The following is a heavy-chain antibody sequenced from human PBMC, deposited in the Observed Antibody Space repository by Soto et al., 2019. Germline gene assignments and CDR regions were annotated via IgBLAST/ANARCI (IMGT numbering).Heavy chain of an antibody. Sequence: RASVKVSCKASGYTFTSYGISCVRQAPGQGLEWMGWINAGNGNTEYAQKFQGRVTITADESTSTAYMELSGLRSDDTAVYYCVRVVAIPGYTDYWGQGTMVTVSS. CDR2: INAGNGNT. CDR3: VRVVAIPGYTDY. CDR1: GYTFTSYG. V-gene: IGHV1-18*01. J-gene: IGHJ4*02. D-gene: IGHD5-12*01.